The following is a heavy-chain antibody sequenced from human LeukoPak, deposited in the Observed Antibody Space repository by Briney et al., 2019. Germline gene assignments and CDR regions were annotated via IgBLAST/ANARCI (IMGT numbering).Heavy chain of an antibody. D-gene: IGHD4-17*01. J-gene: IGHJ4*02. CDR3: ARVSPNTVTTLQYLDY. CDR1: GFTFSSYW. CDR2: IKQDGSEK. Sequence: GGSLRLPCAASGFTFSSYWMSWVRQAPGKGLEWVANIKQDGSEKYYVDSVKGRFTISRDNAKNSLYLQMNSLRAEDTAVYYCARVSPNTVTTLQYLDYWGQGTLVTVSS. V-gene: IGHV3-7*01.